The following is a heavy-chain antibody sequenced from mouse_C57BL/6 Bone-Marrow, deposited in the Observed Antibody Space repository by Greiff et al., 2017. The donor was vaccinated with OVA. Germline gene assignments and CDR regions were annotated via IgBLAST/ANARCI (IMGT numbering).Heavy chain of an antibody. V-gene: IGHV1-59*01. CDR2: IDPSDSYT. CDR1: GYTFTSYW. J-gene: IGHJ3*01. D-gene: IGHD4-1*01. Sequence: QVQLKQPGAELVRPGTSVKLSCKASGYTFTSYWMHWVKQRPGQGLEWIGVIDPSDSYTNYNQKFKGKATLTVDTSSSTAYMQLSSLTSEDSAVYYCARGWDEGFAYWGQGTLVTVSA. CDR3: ARGWDEGFAY.